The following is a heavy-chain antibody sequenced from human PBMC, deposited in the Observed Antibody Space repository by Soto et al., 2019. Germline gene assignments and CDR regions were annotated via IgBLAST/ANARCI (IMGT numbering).Heavy chain of an antibody. V-gene: IGHV1-18*04. D-gene: IGHD3-10*01. CDR3: ARYLPVMVRGVSITPNLEY. J-gene: IGHJ4*02. CDR2: ISAYNGNT. Sequence: AAVKVSCKASGYTFTSYGISWVRQAPGQGLEWMGWISAYNGNTNYAQRLQGRVTMTTDTSTSTAYMELRSLRSDDTAVYYCARYLPVMVRGVSITPNLEYGGQGTLVTVSS. CDR1: GYTFTSYG.